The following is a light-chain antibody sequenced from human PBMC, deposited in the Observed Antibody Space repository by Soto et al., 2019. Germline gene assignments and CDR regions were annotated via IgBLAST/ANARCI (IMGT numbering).Light chain of an antibody. CDR1: RSVTNNY. Sequence: EIKLAQSPGSLCFLRAACGYLXWRSSRSVTNNYLAWHQQTPGQTPRLLIYGASSRATGIPDRFSGSGSRTDFTLTISRLEPEDFAVYYCQQYGSSPITFGQGTRLENK. CDR2: GAS. CDR3: QQYGSSPIT. J-gene: IGKJ5*01. V-gene: IGKV3-20*01.